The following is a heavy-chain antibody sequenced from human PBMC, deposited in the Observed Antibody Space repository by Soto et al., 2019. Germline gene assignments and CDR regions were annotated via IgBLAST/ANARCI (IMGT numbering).Heavy chain of an antibody. V-gene: IGHV3-64*01. CDR1: GFTFSSYA. CDR2: ISSNGGST. J-gene: IGHJ6*03. Sequence: GSLRLSCAASGFTFSSYAMHWVRQAPGKGLEYVSAISSNGGSTYYANSVKGRFTISRDNSKNTLYLQMGSLRAEDMAVYYCARVPIKYYDFWSGSYYYMDVWGKGTTVTVSS. CDR3: ARVPIKYYDFWSGSYYYMDV. D-gene: IGHD3-3*01.